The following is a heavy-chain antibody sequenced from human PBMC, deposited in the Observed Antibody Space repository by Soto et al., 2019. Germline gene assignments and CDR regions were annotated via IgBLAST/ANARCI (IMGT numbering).Heavy chain of an antibody. CDR1: GFTFSSYS. Sequence: GGSLRLSCAASGFTFSSYSMNWVRQAPGEGLEWVSAISGSGGSTYYADSVKGRFTISRDNAQNSLYLQMNSLRAEDTAVYYCARDAPRIAVAGTGDYWGQGTLVTVSS. V-gene: IGHV3-21*01. D-gene: IGHD6-19*01. CDR2: ISGSGGST. J-gene: IGHJ4*02. CDR3: ARDAPRIAVAGTGDY.